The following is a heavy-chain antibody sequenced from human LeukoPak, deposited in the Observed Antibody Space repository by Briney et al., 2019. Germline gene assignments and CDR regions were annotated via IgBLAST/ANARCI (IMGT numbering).Heavy chain of an antibody. CDR2: ISSSGSTI. Sequence: PGGSLRLSCAASGFTFSSYSMNWVRQAQGKGLKWVSYISSSGSTIYYADSVKGRFTISRDNAKNSLYLQMNSLRAEGTAVYYCAELGITMIGGVWGKGTTVTISS. J-gene: IGHJ6*04. V-gene: IGHV3-48*04. CDR3: AELGITMIGGV. D-gene: IGHD3-10*02. CDR1: GFTFSSYS.